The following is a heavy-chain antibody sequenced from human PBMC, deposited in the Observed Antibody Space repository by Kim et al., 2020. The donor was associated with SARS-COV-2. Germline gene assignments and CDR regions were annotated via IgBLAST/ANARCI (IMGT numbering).Heavy chain of an antibody. D-gene: IGHD3-10*01. CDR3: STVGISSMYDPGVYFD. CDR2: ISNDGDNQ. V-gene: IGHV3-30*03. CDR1: GFTFSSYD. Sequence: GGSLRLSCEASGFTFSSYDMHWVRQAPGKGLEWVAVISNDGDNQFYGDSVKGRFTISRDDSKNKVYLQMNSLRGEDTAVYYCSTVGISSMYDPGVYFD. J-gene: IGHJ4*01.